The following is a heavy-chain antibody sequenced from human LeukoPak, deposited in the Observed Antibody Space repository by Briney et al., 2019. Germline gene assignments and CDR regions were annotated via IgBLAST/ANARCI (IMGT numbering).Heavy chain of an antibody. D-gene: IGHD2-21*02. CDR2: ISGSGGST. CDR1: GFTFSSYA. Sequence: PGGSLRLSCAASGFTFSSYAMSWVRQAPGKGLEWVSAISGSGGSTYYADSVKGRFTISRDNSKNTLYLQMNSLRAEDTAVYYCARVAYYRVTADQITDAFDVWGHGTVVTVSS. J-gene: IGHJ3*01. V-gene: IGHV3-23*01. CDR3: ARVAYYRVTADQITDAFDV.